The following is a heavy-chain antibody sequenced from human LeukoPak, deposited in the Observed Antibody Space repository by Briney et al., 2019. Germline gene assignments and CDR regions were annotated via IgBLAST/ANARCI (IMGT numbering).Heavy chain of an antibody. Sequence: PGGSLRLSRAASGFTFNNYAMNWVRQAPGRGLEWVSSISGSGGRTYYADSVKGRFTISRDNSKNTVYLQMNTLRAEDTAVYYCAKVGHLGDCSGTTCYIDYWGQGTPVTVSS. D-gene: IGHD2-2*02. V-gene: IGHV3-23*01. CDR1: GFTFNNYA. CDR3: AKVGHLGDCSGTTCYIDY. J-gene: IGHJ4*02. CDR2: ISGSGGRT.